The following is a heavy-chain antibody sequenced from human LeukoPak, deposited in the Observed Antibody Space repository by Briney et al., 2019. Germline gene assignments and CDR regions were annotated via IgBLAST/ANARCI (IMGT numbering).Heavy chain of an antibody. D-gene: IGHD5-12*01. Sequence: PGGSLRLSCAASRFTFSSYWMHWVRQAPGKGLVWVSRINNDGSSTNYADSVKGRFTISRDNAKNSLYLQMNSLRAEDTAVYYCARGLYSGYEFDYWGQGTLVTVSS. CDR2: INNDGSST. J-gene: IGHJ4*02. V-gene: IGHV3-74*01. CDR3: ARGLYSGYEFDY. CDR1: RFTFSSYW.